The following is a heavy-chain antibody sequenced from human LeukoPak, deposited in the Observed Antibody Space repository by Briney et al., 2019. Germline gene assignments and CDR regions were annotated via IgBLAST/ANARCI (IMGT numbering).Heavy chain of an antibody. CDR1: GGSISSSSYY. D-gene: IGHD6-19*01. Sequence: SETLSLTCTVSGGSISSSSYYWGWIRQPPETGLEWIGSIYYSGSTYYNPSLKSRVTISVDTSKNQFSLKLSSVTAADTAVYYCARESSGGWFDPWGQGTLVTVSS. CDR2: IYYSGST. CDR3: ARESSGGWFDP. V-gene: IGHV4-39*02. J-gene: IGHJ5*02.